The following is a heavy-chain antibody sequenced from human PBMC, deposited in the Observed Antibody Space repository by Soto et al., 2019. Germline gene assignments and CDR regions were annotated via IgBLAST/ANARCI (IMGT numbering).Heavy chain of an antibody. J-gene: IGHJ6*02. D-gene: IGHD3-10*01. CDR2: IIPIFGTA. V-gene: IGHV1-69*06. Sequence: AASVKVSCKASGGTFSSYAISWVRQAPGQGLEWMGGIIPIFGTANYAQKFQGRVTITADKSTSTAYMELSSLRSEDTAVYYCARAPFAGDPRYGMDVWGQGTTVTVSS. CDR3: ARAPFAGDPRYGMDV. CDR1: GGTFSSYA.